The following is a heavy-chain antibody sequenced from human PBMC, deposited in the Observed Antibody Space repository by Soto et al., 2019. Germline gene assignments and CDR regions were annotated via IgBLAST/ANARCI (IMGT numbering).Heavy chain of an antibody. D-gene: IGHD2-8*01. CDR3: ARRALPQCINGVCYKDGFWDY. J-gene: IGHJ4*02. CDR1: GGSVSSGGYY. V-gene: IGHV4-31*03. CDR2: IYYSGTT. Sequence: SETLSLTCTVAGGSVSSGGYYWSWIRQHPGTGLEWIGYIYYSGTTYFNPSLKSRASISLDTSKNEFSLKLTSVTAADTAVYYCARRALPQCINGVCYKDGFWDYWGQGALVTVSS.